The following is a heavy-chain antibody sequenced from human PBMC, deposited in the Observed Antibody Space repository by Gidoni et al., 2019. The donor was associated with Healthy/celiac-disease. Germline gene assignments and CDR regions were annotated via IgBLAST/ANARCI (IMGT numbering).Heavy chain of an antibody. V-gene: IGHV1-8*01. Sequence: QAHLVPSGAEVNKPVASVHVSCTASGYTFTSYDINWVRQATGQGLEWMGWMNPNSGNTGYAQKFQGRVTMTRNTSISTAYMELSSLRSEDTAVYYCARDLDHGGFGWGQGTLVTVSS. CDR2: MNPNSGNT. D-gene: IGHD3-3*01. CDR3: ARDLDHGGFG. J-gene: IGHJ4*02. CDR1: GYTFTSYD.